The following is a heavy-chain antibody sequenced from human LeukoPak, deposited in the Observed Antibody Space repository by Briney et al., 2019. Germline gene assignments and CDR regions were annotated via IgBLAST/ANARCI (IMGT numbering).Heavy chain of an antibody. V-gene: IGHV3-66*01. CDR1: GFTVSSNY. D-gene: IGHD3-22*01. J-gene: IGHJ4*02. CDR2: IYSGGST. CDR3: ARDPPDYYDSSGYR. Sequence: PGGFLRLSCAASGFTVSSNYMSWVRQAPGKGLEWASVIYSGGSTYYADSVKGRFTISRDNSKNTLYLQMNSLRAEDTAVYHCARDPPDYYDSSGYRGGQGTLVTVSS.